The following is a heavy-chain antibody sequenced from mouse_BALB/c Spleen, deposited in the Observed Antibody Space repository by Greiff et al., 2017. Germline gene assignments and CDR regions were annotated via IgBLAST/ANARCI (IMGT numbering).Heavy chain of an antibody. V-gene: IGHV5-6-3*01. CDR2: INSNGGSI. CDR1: GFTFSSYG. Sequence: VQLKESGGGLVQPGGSLKLSCAASGFTFSSYGMSWVRQTPDKRLELVATINSNGGSIYYPDSVKVRFTISRDNAKNTLYLQMSSLKSEDTAMYYCAREDYYGSKGDWFAYWGQGTLVTVSA. D-gene: IGHD1-1*01. CDR3: AREDYYGSKGDWFAY. J-gene: IGHJ3*01.